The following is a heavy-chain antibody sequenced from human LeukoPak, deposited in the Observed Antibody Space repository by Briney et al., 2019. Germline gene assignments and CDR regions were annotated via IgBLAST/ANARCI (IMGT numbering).Heavy chain of an antibody. D-gene: IGHD2-2*01. CDR2: IIPILGIA. J-gene: IGHJ1*01. V-gene: IGHV1-69*02. CDR1: GGTFSSYT. CDR3: AREPFLGYCSSTSCYGGYFQH. Sequence: SVKDSCKASGGTFSSYTISWVRQAPGQGLEWMGRIIPILGIANYAQKFQGRVTITADKSTSTAYMELSSLRSEDTAVYYCAREPFLGYCSSTSCYGGYFQHWGQGTLVTVSS.